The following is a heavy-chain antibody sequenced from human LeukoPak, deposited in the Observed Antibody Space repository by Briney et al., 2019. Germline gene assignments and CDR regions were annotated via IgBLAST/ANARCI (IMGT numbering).Heavy chain of an antibody. D-gene: IGHD6-6*01. CDR3: ASLYSSSSGSAFDI. V-gene: IGHV1-46*01. Sequence: PGASVKVSCKASGXXFXSXXXXXXRXXPXXXXXXXXIINPSGGSTSYAQKFQGRVTMTRDTSTSTVYMELSSLRSEDTAVYYCASLYSSSSGSAFDIWGQGTMVTVSS. J-gene: IGHJ3*02. CDR2: INPSGGST. CDR1: GXXFXSXX.